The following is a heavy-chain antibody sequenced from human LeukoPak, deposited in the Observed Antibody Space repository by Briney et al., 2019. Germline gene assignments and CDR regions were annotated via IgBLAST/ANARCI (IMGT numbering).Heavy chain of an antibody. CDR1: GFTFSSYA. V-gene: IGHV3-23*01. CDR3: TRSAPSMVRGVIRPFDY. J-gene: IGHJ4*02. D-gene: IGHD3-10*01. Sequence: GGSLRLSCAASGFTFSSYAMSWVRQAPGKGLEWVSAISGSGGSTYYADSVKGRFTISRDNSKNTLYLQMNSLRAEDTAVYYCTRSAPSMVRGVIRPFDYWGQGTLVTVSS. CDR2: ISGSGGST.